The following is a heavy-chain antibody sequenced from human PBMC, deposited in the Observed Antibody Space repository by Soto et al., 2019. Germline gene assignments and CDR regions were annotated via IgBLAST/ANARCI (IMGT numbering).Heavy chain of an antibody. CDR2: ISGSGGST. CDR3: AKDRDSGSYRNLFDP. D-gene: IGHD1-26*01. Sequence: GGSLRLSCAASGFTFSSYAMSWVRQAPGKGLEWVSAISGSGGSTYYADSVKGRFTISRDNSKNTLYLQMNSLRAEDTAVYYCAKDRDSGSYRNLFDPWGQGSLVIVSS. CDR1: GFTFSSYA. J-gene: IGHJ5*02. V-gene: IGHV3-23*01.